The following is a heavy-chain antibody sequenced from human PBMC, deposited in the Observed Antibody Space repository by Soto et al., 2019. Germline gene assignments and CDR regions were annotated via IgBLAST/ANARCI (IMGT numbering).Heavy chain of an antibody. D-gene: IGHD2-21*02. CDR3: ARDLWGYCGTDCYPLDV. V-gene: IGHV4-59*01. J-gene: IGHJ6*02. CDR1: GGSISSAY. Sequence: QVRLQESGPGLVKPSETLSLTCTVSGGSISSAYWSWIRQLPGKGLEWIGYMYKTGSTVYNPSLNSRDTISVDTSKNQFYLKVNSVTAANTAVYYCARDLWGYCGTDCYPLDVWGQGTTVTVSS. CDR2: MYKTGST.